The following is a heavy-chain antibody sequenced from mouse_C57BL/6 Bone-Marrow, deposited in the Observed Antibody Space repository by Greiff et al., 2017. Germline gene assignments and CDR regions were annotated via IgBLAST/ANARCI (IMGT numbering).Heavy chain of an antibody. Sequence: LQLVESGPELARPWASVKISCQAFYTFSRRVHFAIRDTNYWMQWVKQRPGQGLEWIGAIYPGNGDTSYNQKFKGKATLTADNSSSTAYMQLSSLTAEDSAVYYCAYTTVAHWYVDVWGTGTTVTVSS. J-gene: IGHJ1*03. D-gene: IGHD1-1*01. V-gene: IGHV1-87*01. CDR1: YTFSRRVH. CDR2: GQGLEWIG. CDR3: AEDSAVYYCAYTTVAHWYVDV.